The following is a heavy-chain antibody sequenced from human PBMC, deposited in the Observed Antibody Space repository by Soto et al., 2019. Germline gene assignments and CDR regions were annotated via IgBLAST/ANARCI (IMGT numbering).Heavy chain of an antibody. D-gene: IGHD1-1*01. CDR1: GFTFSTYG. CDR2: ISYDGNDE. CDR3: AAHSGKYWNHFDY. J-gene: IGHJ4*02. Sequence: LRLSCAASGFTFSTYGTHWVRQAPGKSLERVALISYDGNDEFHGDSVKGSFAISRDNPMSTLFLQMNSLRPDDTAVYFCAAHSGKYWNHFDYWGLGTLVTVSS. V-gene: IGHV3-30*03.